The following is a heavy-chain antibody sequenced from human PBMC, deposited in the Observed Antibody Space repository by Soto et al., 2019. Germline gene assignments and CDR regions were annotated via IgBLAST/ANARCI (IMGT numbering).Heavy chain of an antibody. Sequence: GASVKVSCKASGYTFTSYAMHWVRQAPGQMLEWMGWINAGNGNTKYSQKFQGRVTITRDTSASTVYMELSSLRSEDTAVYYCARDPAYISGWYKKIGVNWFDPWGQGTLVTVSS. CDR3: ARDPAYISGWYKKIGVNWFDP. D-gene: IGHD6-19*01. J-gene: IGHJ5*02. CDR1: GYTFTSYA. CDR2: INAGNGNT. V-gene: IGHV1-3*01.